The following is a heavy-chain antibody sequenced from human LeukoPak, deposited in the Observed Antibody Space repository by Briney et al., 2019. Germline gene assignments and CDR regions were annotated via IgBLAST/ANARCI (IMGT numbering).Heavy chain of an antibody. D-gene: IGHD2-15*01. V-gene: IGHV4-39*07. CDR1: GGSISSSSYY. CDR3: ARGPPTVGYCSGGSCYVFDY. CDR2: IYYSGST. J-gene: IGHJ4*02. Sequence: PSETLSLTCTVSGGSISSSSYYWGWIRQPPGKGLEWIGSIYYSGSTYYNPSLKSRVTISVDTSKNQFSLKPSSVTAADTAVYYCARGPPTVGYCSGGSCYVFDYWGQGSLVTVSS.